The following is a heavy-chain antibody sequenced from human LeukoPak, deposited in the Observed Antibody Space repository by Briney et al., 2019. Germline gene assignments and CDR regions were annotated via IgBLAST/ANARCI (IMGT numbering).Heavy chain of an antibody. D-gene: IGHD1-7*01. J-gene: IGHJ5*02. CDR2: ISYDGSNN. Sequence: GGSLRLSCAASGFTFSTSDMHWVRQAPGKGLQWVAFISYDGSNNHYADSVQGRCTISRDNSKNTLYLQMDSLRSDDTAVYYCAKSSAGITWFDPWGQGTLVIVSS. V-gene: IGHV3-30*02. CDR3: AKSSAGITWFDP. CDR1: GFTFSTSD.